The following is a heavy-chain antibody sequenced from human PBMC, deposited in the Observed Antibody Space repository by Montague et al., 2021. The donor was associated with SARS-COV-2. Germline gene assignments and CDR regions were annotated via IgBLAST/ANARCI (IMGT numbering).Heavy chain of an antibody. CDR3: AAGRLINESEWNYPDYYYGMDD. CDR1: GDSISTDNW. Sequence: SETLSLTCVVSGDSISTDNWWTWVRLPPGKGLEWVGEIYHTGSTKYKPSLNSRVIISIDTSKHQFSLKVSSVTAEDTAVYYCAAGRLINESEWNYPDYYYGMDDWGQGTTVAVSS. V-gene: IGHV4-4*02. J-gene: IGHJ6*02. D-gene: IGHD1-7*01. CDR2: IYHTGST.